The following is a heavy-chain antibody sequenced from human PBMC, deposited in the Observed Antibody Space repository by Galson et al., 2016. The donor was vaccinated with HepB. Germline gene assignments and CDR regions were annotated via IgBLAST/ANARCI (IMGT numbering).Heavy chain of an antibody. Sequence: ETLSLTCTVSNASISSYYWSWVRQPPGKGLEWIGYIYYSGSTNYNSSLKSRVTISIDTSKNQFSLKLSSVTAADTAVYYCARHLKIQLWLRGNWFDPWGQGTLVTVSS. CDR3: ARHLKIQLWLRGNWFDP. CDR1: NASISSYY. D-gene: IGHD5-18*01. J-gene: IGHJ5*02. V-gene: IGHV4-59*08. CDR2: IYYSGST.